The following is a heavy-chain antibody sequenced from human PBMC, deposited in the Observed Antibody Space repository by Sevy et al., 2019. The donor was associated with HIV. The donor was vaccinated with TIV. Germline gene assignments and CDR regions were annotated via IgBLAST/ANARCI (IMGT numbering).Heavy chain of an antibody. CDR1: GFTFTNYA. Sequence: GGSLRLSCAASGFTFTNYAMNWVRQASGKGLEWVSGISDSGDTTHYAESVKGRFTISRDNSKNTVSLQMSSLRAEDTAIYYCAKLPSTVMFREKGSWGQGTRVTVSS. D-gene: IGHD3-10*01. J-gene: IGHJ5*02. CDR3: AKLPSTVMFREKGS. V-gene: IGHV3-23*01. CDR2: ISDSGDTT.